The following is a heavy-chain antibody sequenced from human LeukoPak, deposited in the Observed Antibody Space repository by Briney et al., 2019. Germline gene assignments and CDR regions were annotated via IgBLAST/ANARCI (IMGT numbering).Heavy chain of an antibody. J-gene: IGHJ4*02. CDR2: INPNSGGT. V-gene: IGHV1-2*06. D-gene: IGHD5-24*01. CDR1: GYTFTGYY. CDR3: ARDRDGDGYNFGY. Sequence: GASVKVSCKASGYTFTGYYMHGVRQAPGQGLEWMGRINPNSGGTNYAQKFQGRVTMTRDTSISTAYMELSRLRSDDTAVYYCARDRDGDGYNFGYWGQGTLVTVSS.